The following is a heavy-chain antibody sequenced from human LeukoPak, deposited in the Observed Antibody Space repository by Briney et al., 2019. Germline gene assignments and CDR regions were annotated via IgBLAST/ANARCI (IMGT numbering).Heavy chain of an antibody. D-gene: IGHD6-19*01. V-gene: IGHV3-9*01. CDR2: ISWNSGSI. CDR3: AKGSVAGTRDNWFDP. Sequence: GGSLRLSCAASGFTFDDYAMHWVRQAPGKGLEWVSGISWNSGSIGYADSVKGRFTISRDNAKNSLYLQMNSLRAEDTALYYCAKGSVAGTRDNWFDPWGQGTLVTASS. J-gene: IGHJ5*02. CDR1: GFTFDDYA.